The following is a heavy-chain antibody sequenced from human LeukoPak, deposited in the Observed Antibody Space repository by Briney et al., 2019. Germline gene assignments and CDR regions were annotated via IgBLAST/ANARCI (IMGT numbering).Heavy chain of an antibody. D-gene: IGHD4-23*01. V-gene: IGHV1-69*13. Sequence: AASVKVSCKASGGTFSSYAISWVRQAPGQGLEWMGGINPIFGTANYAQKFQGRVTITADESTSTAYMELSSLRSEDTAVYYCARGHGNSLFDYWGQGTLVTVSS. CDR3: ARGHGNSLFDY. CDR2: INPIFGTA. CDR1: GGTFSSYA. J-gene: IGHJ4*02.